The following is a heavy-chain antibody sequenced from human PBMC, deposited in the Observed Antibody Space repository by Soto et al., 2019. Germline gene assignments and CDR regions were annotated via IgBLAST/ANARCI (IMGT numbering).Heavy chain of an antibody. CDR3: ARDVPRSRWSYAH. Sequence: EVQLVESGGGLVQPGGSLRLSCAASGFTFSSYEMNWVRQAPGKGLEWVSYISSSGSTIYYADSVKGRFTISRDNAKNSLYLQMNSLRAEATAVYYCARDVPRSRWSYAHWGQGTLVTVSS. CDR1: GFTFSSYE. D-gene: IGHD1-26*01. CDR2: ISSSGSTI. J-gene: IGHJ4*02. V-gene: IGHV3-48*03.